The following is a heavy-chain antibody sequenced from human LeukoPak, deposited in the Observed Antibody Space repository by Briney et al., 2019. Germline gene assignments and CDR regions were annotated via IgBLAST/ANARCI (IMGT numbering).Heavy chain of an antibody. D-gene: IGHD3-10*01. CDR1: GVSISSSNSY. CDR2: IYYSGNT. CDR3: ARRIANFPVFAMVRGVLDY. V-gene: IGHV4-39*01. Sequence: SETLSLTCTVSGVSISSSNSYWGWIRQPPGKGLEWIGSIYYSGNTYYNASLKSQVSISIDTSKNQFSLKLSSVTAADTAVYYCARRIANFPVFAMVRGVLDYWGQGTLVTVSS. J-gene: IGHJ4*02.